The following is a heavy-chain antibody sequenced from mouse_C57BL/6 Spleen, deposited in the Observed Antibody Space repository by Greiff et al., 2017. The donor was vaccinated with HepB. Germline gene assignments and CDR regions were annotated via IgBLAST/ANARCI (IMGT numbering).Heavy chain of an antibody. CDR3: ARGGNYPLYAMDY. J-gene: IGHJ4*01. Sequence: EVQLQQSGPELVKPGASVKISCKASGYTFTDYYMNWVKQSHGKSLEWIGDINPNNGGTSYNQKFKGKATLTVDKSSSTAYMELRSLTSEDSAVYYCARGGNYPLYAMDYWGQGTSVTVSS. V-gene: IGHV1-26*01. D-gene: IGHD2-1*01. CDR1: GYTFTDYY. CDR2: INPNNGGT.